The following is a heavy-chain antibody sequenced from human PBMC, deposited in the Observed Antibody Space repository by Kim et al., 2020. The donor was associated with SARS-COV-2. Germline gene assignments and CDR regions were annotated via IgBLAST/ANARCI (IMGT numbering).Heavy chain of an antibody. D-gene: IGHD6-6*01. J-gene: IGHJ4*02. CDR3: ARDPHSSSSSGYFDY. V-gene: IGHV1-69*04. Sequence: QKFQGRVTITADKSTSTAYMELSSLRSEDTAVYYCARDPHSSSSSGYFDYWGQGTLVTVSS.